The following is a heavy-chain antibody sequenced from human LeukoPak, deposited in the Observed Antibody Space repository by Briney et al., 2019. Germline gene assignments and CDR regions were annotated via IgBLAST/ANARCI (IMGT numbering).Heavy chain of an antibody. CDR3: ARDADYYGMDI. J-gene: IGHJ6*02. Sequence: SETLSLTCTVSGGSISSYYWSWIRQPPGKGLEWIGYIYYSGSTNYNPSLKSRVTISVDTSKNQFSLKLSSVTAADTAVYYCARDADYYGMDIWGQGTTVTVSS. V-gene: IGHV4-59*01. CDR1: GGSISSYY. CDR2: IYYSGST.